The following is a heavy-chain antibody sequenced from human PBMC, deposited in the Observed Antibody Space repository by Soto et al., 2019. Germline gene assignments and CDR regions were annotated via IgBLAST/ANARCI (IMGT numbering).Heavy chain of an antibody. V-gene: IGHV3-11*06. CDR2: SSNSGTYT. D-gene: IGHD3-10*02. Sequence: GALSLSCAAAGLKVSDYYMAWIRQAPGKGLEWLSYSSNSGTYTRYADSVKGRFSISRDNAKNSLFLKINSLRGEDSATYYCARSGDNYNVLDYWGQGTPVTVSS. CDR3: ARSGDNYNVLDY. J-gene: IGHJ4*02. CDR1: GLKVSDYY.